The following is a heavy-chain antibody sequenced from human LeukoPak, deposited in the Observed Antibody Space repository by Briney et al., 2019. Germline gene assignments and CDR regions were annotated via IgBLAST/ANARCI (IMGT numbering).Heavy chain of an antibody. V-gene: IGHV3-30*18. CDR3: AKSGALAGQQLGSALGY. Sequence: GGSLRLSCAASGFTFSRYGMHWVRQAPGKGLEWVAVISYDGSNKYYADSMKGRFTISRDNCKNTLYLQMNSLRAEDTGVYYCAKSGALAGQQLGSALGYWGQGTLVTVSS. J-gene: IGHJ4*02. CDR2: ISYDGSNK. D-gene: IGHD6-13*01. CDR1: GFTFSRYG.